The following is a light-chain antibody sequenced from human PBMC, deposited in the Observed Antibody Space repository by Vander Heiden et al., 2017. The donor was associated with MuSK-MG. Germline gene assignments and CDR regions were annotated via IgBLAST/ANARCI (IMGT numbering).Light chain of an antibody. CDR3: AACEDILNGVV. V-gene: IGLV1-44*01. Sequence: HSVVSQPASAYVTAGPRVTISCAGSSSNIGSNTVNWYQQLPGTAPKLLIYRNNQRPSGVPERFSGTKSGTAAAVAISGLQTEEEADYYCAACEDILNGVVFGGGTKLTVL. CDR1: SSNIGSNT. CDR2: RNN. J-gene: IGLJ3*02.